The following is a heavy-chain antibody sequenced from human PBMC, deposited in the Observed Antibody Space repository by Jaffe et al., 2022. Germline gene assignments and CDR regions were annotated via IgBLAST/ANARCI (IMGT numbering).Heavy chain of an antibody. D-gene: IGHD3-10*01. CDR3: ARQIVYYGSGSYYKTRYFDY. CDR1: GFTFSSYE. J-gene: IGHJ4*02. CDR2: ISSSGSTI. Sequence: EVQLVESGGGLVQPGGSLRLSCAASGFTFSSYEMNWVRQAPGKGLEWVSYISSSGSTIYYADSVKGRFTISRDNAKNSLYLQMNSLRAEDTAVYYCARQIVYYGSGSYYKTRYFDYWGQGTLVTVSS. V-gene: IGHV3-48*03.